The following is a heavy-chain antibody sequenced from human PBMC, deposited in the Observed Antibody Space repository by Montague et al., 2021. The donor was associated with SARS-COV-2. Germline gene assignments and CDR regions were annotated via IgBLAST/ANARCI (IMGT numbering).Heavy chain of an antibody. Sequence: SLRLSCAASGFTFSDARMNWVRQAPGKGLEWVGRIKAKTDGEATDYAAPVKGRFTISRDDSKTTLYLLMNSLKTDDTALYYCTTVVTSSSSDNYYDFEDHWGQGTLVTVSS. D-gene: IGHD6-6*01. CDR2: IKAKTDGEAT. CDR1: GFTFSDAR. CDR3: TTVVTSSSSDNYYDFEDH. J-gene: IGHJ4*02. V-gene: IGHV3-15*01.